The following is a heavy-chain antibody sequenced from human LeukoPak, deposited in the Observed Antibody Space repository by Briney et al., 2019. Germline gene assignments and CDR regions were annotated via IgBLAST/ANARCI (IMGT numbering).Heavy chain of an antibody. CDR2: IYYSGST. CDR3: ARVVVVAATPPFDI. D-gene: IGHD2-15*01. CDR1: GGSFSGYY. V-gene: IGHV4-59*08. Sequence: SETLSLTCAVYGGSFSGYYWSWIRQPPGKGLEWIGYIYYSGSTNYNPSLKSRVTISVDTSKNQFSLKLSSVTAADTAVYYCARVVVVAATPPFDIWGQGTMVTVSS. J-gene: IGHJ3*02.